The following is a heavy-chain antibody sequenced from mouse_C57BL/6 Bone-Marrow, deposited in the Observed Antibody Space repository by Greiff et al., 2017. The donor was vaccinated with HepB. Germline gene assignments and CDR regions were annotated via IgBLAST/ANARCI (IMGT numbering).Heavy chain of an antibody. CDR1: GYTFTSYW. CDR2: IDPSDSDT. D-gene: IGHD1-1*01. V-gene: IGHV1-52*01. CDR3: AVKDYYCSSYDCYFDV. Sequence: QVQLQQPGAELVRPGSSVKLSCKASGYTFTSYWMHWVKQRPIQGLEWIGNIDPSDSDTHYNQKFKDKATMTVDKSYSTAYMQLSSLTSEDSAAYYCAVKDYYCSSYDCYFDVWGTGTTVTVSS. J-gene: IGHJ1*03.